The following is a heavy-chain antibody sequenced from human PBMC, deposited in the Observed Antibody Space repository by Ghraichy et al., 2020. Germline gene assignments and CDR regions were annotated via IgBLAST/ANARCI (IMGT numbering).Heavy chain of an antibody. J-gene: IGHJ4*02. V-gene: IGHV4-34*01. CDR2: INHSGST. CDR1: GGSFSGYY. D-gene: IGHD3-22*01. Sequence: SQTLSLTCAVYGGSFSGYYWSWIRQPPGKGLEWIGEINHSGSTNYNPSLKSRVTISVDTSKNQFSLKLSSVTAADTAVYYCARAHKSGRGYPKGIDYWGQGTLVTVSS. CDR3: ARAHKSGRGYPKGIDY.